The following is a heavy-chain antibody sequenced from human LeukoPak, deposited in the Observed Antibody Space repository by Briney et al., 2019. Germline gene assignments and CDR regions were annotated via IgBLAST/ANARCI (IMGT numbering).Heavy chain of an antibody. CDR2: IYYGGST. D-gene: IGHD2-15*01. Sequence: SETLSLTCTVSGDSMTSSTHYWVWIRQPPGKGLEWIGSIYYGGSTYYNPSLKSRVTISQDTSKNQFSLKVSSATAADTAVYHCARRSHCTGGSCYPVWGQGTTVTVS. V-gene: IGHV4-39*01. CDR3: ARRSHCTGGSCYPV. CDR1: GDSMTSSTHY. J-gene: IGHJ6*02.